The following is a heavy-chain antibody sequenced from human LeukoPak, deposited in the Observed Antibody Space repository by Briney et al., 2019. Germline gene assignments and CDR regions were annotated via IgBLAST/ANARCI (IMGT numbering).Heavy chain of an antibody. CDR2: TYYSGST. CDR1: GGSISSSSYY. CDR3: ARHIAAAGRAPDY. Sequence: KPSETLSLTCTVSGGSISSSSYYWGWIRQPPGKGLEWIGSTYYSGSTYYNPSLKSRVTISVDTSKNQFSLKLSSVTAADTAVYYCARHIAAAGRAPDYWGQGTLVTVSS. V-gene: IGHV4-39*01. J-gene: IGHJ4*02. D-gene: IGHD6-13*01.